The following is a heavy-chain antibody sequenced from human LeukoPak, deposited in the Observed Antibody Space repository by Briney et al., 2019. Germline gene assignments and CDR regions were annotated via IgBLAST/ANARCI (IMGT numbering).Heavy chain of an antibody. CDR2: IYYSGST. CDR1: GGSISSSSYY. D-gene: IGHD3-10*01. CDR3: ASSPHYYGSGSYFQLDY. J-gene: IGHJ4*02. V-gene: IGHV4-39*01. Sequence: PSETLSLTCTVSGGSISSSSYYWGWIRQPPGKGLKWIGSIYYSGSTYYNPSLKSRVTISVDTSKNQFSLKLSSVTAADTAVYYCASSPHYYGSGSYFQLDYWGQGTLVTVSS.